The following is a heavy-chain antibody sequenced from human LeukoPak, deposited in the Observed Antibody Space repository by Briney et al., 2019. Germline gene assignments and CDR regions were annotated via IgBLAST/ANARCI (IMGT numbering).Heavy chain of an antibody. J-gene: IGHJ4*02. D-gene: IGHD3-3*01. CDR1: GFTFSNAW. CDR2: IKSKTDGGTT. V-gene: IGHV3-15*01. CDR3: TTVYDFWSGPEFDY. Sequence: EGSLRLSCAASGFTFSNAWMSWVRQAPGKGLEWVGRIKSKTDGGTTDYAAPVKGRFTISRDDSKNTLYLQMNSLKTEDTAVYYCTTVYDFWSGPEFDYWGQGTLVTVSS.